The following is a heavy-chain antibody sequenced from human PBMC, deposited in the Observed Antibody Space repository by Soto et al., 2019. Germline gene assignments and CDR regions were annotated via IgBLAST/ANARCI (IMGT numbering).Heavy chain of an antibody. J-gene: IGHJ4*02. D-gene: IGHD1-20*01. V-gene: IGHV3-23*01. CDR3: ATVHNTSRSFDC. CDR2: TGISGRTT. Sequence: EVQLLDSGGCLVQPGESLRLSCAASGFTITSSAMSWVRQAPGKGLEWVSTTGISGRTTYYADSVKGRFTVSRDDSKNTLDLQMSSLRAEDTAVYYCATVHNTSRSFDCWGQGTPVTVSS. CDR1: GFTITSSA.